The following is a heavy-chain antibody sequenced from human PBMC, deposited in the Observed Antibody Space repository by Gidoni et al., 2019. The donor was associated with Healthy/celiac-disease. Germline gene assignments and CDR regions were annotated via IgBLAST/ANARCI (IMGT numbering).Heavy chain of an antibody. V-gene: IGHV4-39*02. CDR2: IYYSGST. CDR3: AREAAQLVDY. CDR1: GGSISSSSYY. Sequence: QLQLQESGPGLVKPSETLSLTCHVSGGSISSSSYYWGWIRQPPGKGMEWIGSIYYSGSTYYNPSLKSRVTISVDTSKTQFALKLSSVTAADTAVYYCAREAAQLVDYWGQGTLVTVSS. J-gene: IGHJ4*02. D-gene: IGHD6-6*01.